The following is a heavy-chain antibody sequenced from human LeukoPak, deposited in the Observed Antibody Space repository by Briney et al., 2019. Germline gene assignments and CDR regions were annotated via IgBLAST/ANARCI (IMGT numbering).Heavy chain of an antibody. V-gene: IGHV1-2*02. CDR2: INPNSGGK. CDR3: ARVFRGSIAARPAGYFDY. Sequence: ASVKVSCKASGYTFTVYYMHWVRQAPGQGLEWMGWINPNSGGKNYAQKFQGRVTMPRDTSISTAYMELSRLRSDDTAVYYCARVFRGSIAARPAGYFDYWGQGTLVTVSS. D-gene: IGHD6-6*01. CDR1: GYTFTVYY. J-gene: IGHJ4*02.